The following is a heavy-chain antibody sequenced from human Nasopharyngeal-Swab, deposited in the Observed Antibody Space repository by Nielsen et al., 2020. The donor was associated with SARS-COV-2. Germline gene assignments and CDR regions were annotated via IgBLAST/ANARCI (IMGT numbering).Heavy chain of an antibody. J-gene: IGHJ4*02. CDR3: TTSWEGYYDSSGYCIRGAFDY. Sequence: WIRQPPGKGLEWVGRIKSKTDGGTTDYAAPVKGRFTISRDDSKNTLYLQMNSLKTEDTAVYYCTTSWEGYYDSSGYCIRGAFDYWGQGTLVTVSS. D-gene: IGHD3-22*01. V-gene: IGHV3-15*01. CDR2: IKSKTDGGTT.